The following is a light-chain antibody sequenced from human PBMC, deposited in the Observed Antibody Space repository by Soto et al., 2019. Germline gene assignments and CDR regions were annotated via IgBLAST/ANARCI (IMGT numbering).Light chain of an antibody. CDR2: SAS. V-gene: IGKV3-15*01. CDR3: QQYNNWPVT. CDR1: QSVSSN. Sequence: EIVMTQSPATLSVSPGERATLSCRASQSVSSNLGWYQQKPGQAPRLLIFSASTRASGVPARFSGSGSGTEFTLTISSLQSEDFAVYYCQQYNNWPVTFGGGTKVDIK. J-gene: IGKJ4*01.